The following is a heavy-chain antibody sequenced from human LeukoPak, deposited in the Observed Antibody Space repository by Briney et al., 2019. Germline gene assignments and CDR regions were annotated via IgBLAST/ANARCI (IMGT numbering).Heavy chain of an antibody. J-gene: IGHJ4*02. Sequence: ASVKVSCKASGYTFTGYYMHWVRQAPGQGLEWMGRINPNSGGTNYAQKFQGRVTMTRDTSISTAHMELSRLRSDDTAVYYCARSRRSYDSSGYPRDYWGQGTLVTVSS. CDR2: INPNSGGT. D-gene: IGHD3-22*01. V-gene: IGHV1-2*06. CDR1: GYTFTGYY. CDR3: ARSRRSYDSSGYPRDY.